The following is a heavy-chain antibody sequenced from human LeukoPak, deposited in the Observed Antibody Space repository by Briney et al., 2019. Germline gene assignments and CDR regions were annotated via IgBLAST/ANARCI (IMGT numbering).Heavy chain of an antibody. CDR1: GGSISSYY. J-gene: IGHJ3*02. V-gene: IGHV4-4*07. D-gene: IGHD4-23*01. CDR2: IYTSGST. Sequence: PSETLSLTCTVSGGSISSYYWSWIRQPAGKGLEWIGRIYTSGSTNYNPFLKSRVTMSVDTSKNQFSLKLSSVTAADTAVYYCARDTVASTRWYAFDIWGQGTMVTVSS. CDR3: ARDTVASTRWYAFDI.